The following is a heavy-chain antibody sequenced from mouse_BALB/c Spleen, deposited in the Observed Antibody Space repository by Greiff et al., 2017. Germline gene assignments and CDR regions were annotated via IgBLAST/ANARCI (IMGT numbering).Heavy chain of an antibody. J-gene: IGHJ4*01. CDR1: GFTFSSFG. V-gene: IGHV5-17*02. CDR3: ARNDYDAMDY. Sequence: EVQRVESGGGLVQPGGFRKLSCAASGFTFSSFGMHWVRQAPEKGLEWVAYISSGSSTIYYADTVKGRFTISRDNPKNTLFLQMTSLRSEDTAMYYCARNDYDAMDYWGQGTSVTVSS. CDR2: ISSGSSTI.